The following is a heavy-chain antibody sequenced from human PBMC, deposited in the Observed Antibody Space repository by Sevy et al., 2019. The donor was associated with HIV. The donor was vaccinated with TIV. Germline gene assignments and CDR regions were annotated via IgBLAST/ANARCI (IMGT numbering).Heavy chain of an antibody. CDR1: GFTFDSYA. V-gene: IGHV3-23*01. CDR3: AKDPRIYIYDSSGYYSDC. Sequence: GGSLRLSCAASGFTFDSYAMSWVRQAPGRGLEWVSTINRSGGSTYYADSVKGRFTISRDNTRNTSYLQMHSLRAEDTAVYYCAKDPRIYIYDSSGYYSDCWGQGTLVTVSS. J-gene: IGHJ4*02. D-gene: IGHD3-22*01. CDR2: INRSGGST.